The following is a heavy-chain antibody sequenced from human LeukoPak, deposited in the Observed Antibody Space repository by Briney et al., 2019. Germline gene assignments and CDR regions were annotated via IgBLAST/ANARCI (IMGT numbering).Heavy chain of an antibody. V-gene: IGHV3-48*01. D-gene: IGHD6-19*01. CDR1: GFSFSNYA. J-gene: IGHJ4*02. Sequence: GGSLRLSCAASGFSFSNYAMNWVRQAPGKGLEWVSYISSSSSTIYYADSVKGRFTISRDNAKNSLYLQMNSLRAEDTAVYYCARETVAGLFDYWGQGTLVTVSS. CDR3: ARETVAGLFDY. CDR2: ISSSSSTI.